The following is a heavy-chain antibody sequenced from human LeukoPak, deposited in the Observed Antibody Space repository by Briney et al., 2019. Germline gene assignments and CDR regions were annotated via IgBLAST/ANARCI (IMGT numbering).Heavy chain of an antibody. V-gene: IGHV3-66*01. CDR3: ARDRSGYFQN. CDR1: GFTVRINY. Sequence: GGCRRLSCAASGFTVRINYMSWVRQAPAKGLEWVSVMYSGGSTYYADSVKRRFTISRDNSKNTLYLQMNSLRAEDTAVYYCARDRSGYFQNWGEGTLVTVSS. CDR2: MYSGGST. J-gene: IGHJ1*01. D-gene: IGHD3-3*01.